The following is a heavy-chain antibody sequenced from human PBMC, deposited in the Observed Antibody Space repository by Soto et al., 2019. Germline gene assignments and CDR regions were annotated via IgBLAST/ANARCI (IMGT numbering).Heavy chain of an antibody. CDR1: GFTFSKYT. V-gene: IGHV3-23*01. D-gene: IGHD3-16*02. CDR3: AKDYRPGIGDAFDI. CDR2: ISPSGGAT. Sequence: PGGSLRLSXVVSGFTFSKYTMSWVRQAPGKGLEWVSGISPSGGATYYADSAKGRFTISRDKSKNTVYLQMNSLRAEDTALYYCAKDYRPGIGDAFDIWGQGTMVTVSS. J-gene: IGHJ3*02.